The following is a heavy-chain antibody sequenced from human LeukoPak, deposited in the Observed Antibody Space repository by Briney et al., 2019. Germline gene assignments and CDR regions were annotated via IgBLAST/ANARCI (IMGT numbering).Heavy chain of an antibody. D-gene: IGHD1-26*01. V-gene: IGHV5-51*01. CDR1: GYSFPSYW. Sequence: VESPKISCQGSGYSFPSYWILGVGPIRPKGLEWMGSSYPGDSATRYSPFFQGQATISAAKSISTAYLQWSSLKASDTAMYYCARHSSGSPYDAFDIWGQGTMVTVSS. CDR2: SYPGDSAT. J-gene: IGHJ3*02. CDR3: ARHSSGSPYDAFDI.